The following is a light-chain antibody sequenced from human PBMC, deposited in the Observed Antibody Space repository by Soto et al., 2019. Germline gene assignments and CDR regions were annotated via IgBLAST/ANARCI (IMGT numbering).Light chain of an antibody. J-gene: IGKJ1*01. Sequence: AIQMTQSPSSLSASVGDRVTITCRASQGIRNDLDWFQQKPGKAPKLLIYAASNLQSGVPSRFSGSGSGTDFTLTISCLQSEDFATYYCQQYYSYPRTFGQGTKVEIK. CDR3: QQYYSYPRT. CDR1: QGIRND. V-gene: IGKV1-6*01. CDR2: AAS.